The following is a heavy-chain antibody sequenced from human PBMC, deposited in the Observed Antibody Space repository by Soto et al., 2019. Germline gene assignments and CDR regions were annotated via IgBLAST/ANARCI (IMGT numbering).Heavy chain of an antibody. V-gene: IGHV1-2*02. CDR3: ARDYERGGNRSFDP. J-gene: IGHJ5*02. CDR1: GYTFTGYY. D-gene: IGHD3-10*01. CDR2: INPNSGGT. Sequence: ASVKVSCKASGYTFTGYYMHWVRQAPGQGLEWMGWINPNSGGTNYAQKFQGRVTMTRDTSISKAYMELSRLRSDDTAVYYCARDYERGGNRSFDPWGQGTRITVSS.